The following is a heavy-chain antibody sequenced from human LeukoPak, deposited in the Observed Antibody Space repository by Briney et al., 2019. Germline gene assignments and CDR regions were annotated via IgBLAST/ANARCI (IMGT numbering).Heavy chain of an antibody. D-gene: IGHD3-16*01. CDR1: GGSISSGSHY. CDR2: IYYTGIT. V-gene: IGHV4-31*03. J-gene: IGHJ4*02. Sequence: SETLSLTCTVSGGSISSGSHYYQWIRQHPGKGLEWIGYIYYTGITSYNPSPKSRVTKSVDTSMNQVSLKVTSLTAADTAVYYCAASSGVTLGRFWGQGALVTVSS. CDR3: AASSGVTLGRF.